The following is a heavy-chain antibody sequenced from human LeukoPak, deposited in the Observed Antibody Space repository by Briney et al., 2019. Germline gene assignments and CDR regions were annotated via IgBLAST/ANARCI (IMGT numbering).Heavy chain of an antibody. V-gene: IGHV3-11*01. J-gene: IGHJ4*02. CDR1: GFTFSDYY. CDR2: ISSSGSTI. D-gene: IGHD6-19*01. Sequence: GGSLRLSCAASGFTFSDYYMSWIRQAPGTGLEWVSYISSSGSTIYYADSVKGRFTISRDNAKNSLYLQMSSLRAEDTAVYYCAREGGAIGSGWVAFDYWGQGTLVTVSS. CDR3: AREGGAIGSGWVAFDY.